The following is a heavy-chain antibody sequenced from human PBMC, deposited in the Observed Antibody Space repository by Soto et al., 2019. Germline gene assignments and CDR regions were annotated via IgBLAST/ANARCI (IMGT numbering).Heavy chain of an antibody. CDR1: RGSINTYY. D-gene: IGHD3-16*02. CDR3: ARHRYFIPNDSPVGYSHH. Sequence: PPETLSLTCTVSRGSINTYYWSWIRQPPGKGLEWIGYIYYSGSTNYNPSLKSRVTISLDTSKNQFSLKLSSVTAADTAVYYCARHRYFIPNDSPVGYSHHWXQVXLVXVSS. V-gene: IGHV4-59*08. CDR2: IYYSGST. J-gene: IGHJ1*01.